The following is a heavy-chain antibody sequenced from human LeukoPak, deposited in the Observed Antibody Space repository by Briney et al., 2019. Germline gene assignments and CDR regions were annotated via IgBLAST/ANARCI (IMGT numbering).Heavy chain of an antibody. V-gene: IGHV1-18*01. D-gene: IGHD6-25*01. CDR3: ARDRQAALFDY. J-gene: IGHJ4*02. CDR2: ISAYNGNT. CDR1: GYTFTSYG. Sequence: ASVKVSCKASGYTFTSYGISWVGQAPGQGREGRGWISAYNGNTNYAQKLQGRVTMTTDTSTSTAYMELRSLRSDDTAVYYCARDRQAALFDYWGQGTLVTVSS.